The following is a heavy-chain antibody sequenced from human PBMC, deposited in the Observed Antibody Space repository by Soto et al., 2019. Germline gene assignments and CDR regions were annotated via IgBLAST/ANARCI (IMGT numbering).Heavy chain of an antibody. D-gene: IGHD3-10*01. V-gene: IGHV3-30*04. CDR2: ISKDGSHK. J-gene: IGHJ4*02. CDR1: GFIFSRYA. Sequence: GGSLRLSCAASGFIFSRYAIHWVRQAPGKGLEWLAVISKDGSHKYYLDSVKGRFTISRDNSKNTVHLEMNSLRDEDTALYYCARSRSGAVADSFDFWGPGTLVTVSS. CDR3: ARSRSGAVADSFDF.